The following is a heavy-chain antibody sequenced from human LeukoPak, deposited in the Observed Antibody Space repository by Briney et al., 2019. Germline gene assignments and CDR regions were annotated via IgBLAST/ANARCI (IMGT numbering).Heavy chain of an antibody. V-gene: IGHV3-23*01. CDR1: ALPPSNYA. CDR2: ISDGGWT. J-gene: IGHJ4*02. D-gene: IGHD4-17*01. Sequence: PGGSLRLSCAASALPPSNYAMSWVRQAPGKGLEWFSSISDGGWTAYTDSVKGRFFISRETATNTLYLQMNSLRVEDTAVYYCAKECDYGNTSHMPCYWGQGTLVTVSS. CDR3: AKECDYGNTSHMPCY.